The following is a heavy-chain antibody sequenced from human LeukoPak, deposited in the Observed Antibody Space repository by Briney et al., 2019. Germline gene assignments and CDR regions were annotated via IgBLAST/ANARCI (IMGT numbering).Heavy chain of an antibody. D-gene: IGHD6-6*01. CDR3: AKDLGQLLFSIDY. V-gene: IGHV3-23*01. J-gene: IGHJ4*02. Sequence: GGSLRLSCAASGFTFSSYAMNWVRQAPGKGLEWVSAISGSGGSTYYADSVKGRFTISRDNSKNTLYLQMNSLRAEDTAVYYCAKDLGQLLFSIDYWGQGTLVTVSS. CDR1: GFTFSSYA. CDR2: ISGSGGST.